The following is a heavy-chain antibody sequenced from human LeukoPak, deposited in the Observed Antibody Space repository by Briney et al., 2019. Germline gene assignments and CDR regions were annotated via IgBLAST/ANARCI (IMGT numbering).Heavy chain of an antibody. CDR2: ISRDGSET. Sequence: PGGSLRLSCAASGFTFSSYWMHCVRQIPGKGLVWVSCISRDGSETRYADSVKGRFTISRDNSKNTLYLQMNSLRAEDTAVYYCARDGVDIVATIRSYYFDYWGQGTLVTVSS. CDR3: ARDGVDIVATIRSYYFDY. J-gene: IGHJ4*02. V-gene: IGHV3-74*01. D-gene: IGHD5-12*01. CDR1: GFTFSSYW.